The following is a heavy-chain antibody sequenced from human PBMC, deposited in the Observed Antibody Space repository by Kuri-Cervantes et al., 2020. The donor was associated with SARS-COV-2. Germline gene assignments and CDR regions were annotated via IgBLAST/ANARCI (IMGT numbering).Heavy chain of an antibody. D-gene: IGHD5-24*01. CDR1: GYTFSSYG. CDR2: IWYDGSNK. Sequence: GGSLRLSCAASGYTFSSYGMHWVRQAPGKGLEWVAVIWYDGSNKYNADSVKGRFTISRDNSKNTLYLQMNSLRAEDTAVYYCAREEDGYYYYYAMDVWGQGTTVTVSS. V-gene: IGHV3-33*08. CDR3: AREEDGYYYYYAMDV. J-gene: IGHJ6*02.